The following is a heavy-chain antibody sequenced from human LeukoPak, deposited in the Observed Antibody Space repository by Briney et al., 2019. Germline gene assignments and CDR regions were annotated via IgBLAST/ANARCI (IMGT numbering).Heavy chain of an antibody. CDR2: ISGTSRTI. J-gene: IGHJ4*02. CDR3: AKSGTRSSWSPRVKTYLDY. D-gene: IGHD6-13*01. V-gene: IGHV3-48*01. CDR1: GFTFNKYS. Sequence: GGSLRLSCVASGFTFNKYSMNWVRQAPGKGLQWLSYISGTSRTIYYADSVKGRFAISRDNARNSLYLQMSSLRVEDTAVYYCAKSGTRSSWSPRVKTYLDYWGQGTLVTVSS.